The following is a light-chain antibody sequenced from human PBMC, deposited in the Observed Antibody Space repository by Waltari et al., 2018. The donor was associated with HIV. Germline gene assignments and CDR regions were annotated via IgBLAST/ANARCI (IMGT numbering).Light chain of an antibody. Sequence: SYELTQAPSLSVAPGQTARITCGGNNIGSKTVHWYQQKPGQAPVLVVYDDSYRPSGTPARFAGSNAGNTASLTIRRVGGADEAVYYCQVWDSGSDHPGFGGGTGLTVL. CDR2: DDS. V-gene: IGLV3-21*02. CDR1: NIGSKT. J-gene: IGLJ2*01. CDR3: QVWDSGSDHPG.